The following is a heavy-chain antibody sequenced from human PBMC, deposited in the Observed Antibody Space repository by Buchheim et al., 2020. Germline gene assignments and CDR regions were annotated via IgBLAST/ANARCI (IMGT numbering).Heavy chain of an antibody. CDR2: IKQDGSEK. J-gene: IGHJ6*02. V-gene: IGHV3-7*01. CDR1: GFTFSSYW. CDR3: ASGGYSSSWYSKGVYYYHGMDV. Sequence: EVQLVESGGGLVQPGGSLRLSCAASGFTFSSYWMSWVRQAPGKGLEWVANIKQDGSEKYYVDSVKGRFTISRDNAKNSLYLQMNSLRAEDTAVYYCASGGYSSSWYSKGVYYYHGMDVWGQGTT. D-gene: IGHD6-13*01.